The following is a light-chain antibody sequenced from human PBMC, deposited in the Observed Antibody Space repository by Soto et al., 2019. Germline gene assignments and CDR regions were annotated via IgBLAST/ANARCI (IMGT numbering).Light chain of an antibody. V-gene: IGKV3-15*01. J-gene: IGKJ4*01. CDR1: QSVSSN. Sequence: EIVMTQSPATLSVSPGERASLSCRASQSVSSNLAWYQQKPGQTPRLLLYATSTRATGIPARFSGSGSGTEFTLTISSLQSEDFAFYYCQHYNNWPLTFGGGTKVDIK. CDR2: ATS. CDR3: QHYNNWPLT.